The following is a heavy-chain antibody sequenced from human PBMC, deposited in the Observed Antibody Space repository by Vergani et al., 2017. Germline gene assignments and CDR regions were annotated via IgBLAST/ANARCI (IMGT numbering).Heavy chain of an antibody. CDR3: ARARCIETCYMSNWLDS. V-gene: IGHV3-23*01. CDR1: GFALRRCA. J-gene: IGHJ5*01. D-gene: IGHD3-9*01. CDR2: FRGRGANT. Sequence: EVQVSESGGVLGQPGGSLRLSSSAYGFALRRCAMAGVRQAPRKGLGWVSRTWGNDGNFRGRGANTLYADSVKGRFTISRDNAQNTLYLQMNSLRVEDTGVYYCARARCIETCYMSNWLDSWGQGTLVTVSS.